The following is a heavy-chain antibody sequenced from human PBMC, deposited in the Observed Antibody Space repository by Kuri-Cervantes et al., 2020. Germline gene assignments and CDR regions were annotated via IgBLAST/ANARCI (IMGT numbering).Heavy chain of an antibody. CDR3: ARGGYSYGYYFDY. J-gene: IGHJ4*02. Sequence: GSLRLSCTVSDGSFNGGDYYWNWIRQPAGKGLEWIGYIYYSGSTNYNPSLKSRVTISVDTSKNQFSLKLSSVTAADTAVYYCARGGYSYGYYFDYWGQGTLVTVSS. CDR2: IYYSGST. V-gene: IGHV4-61*10. D-gene: IGHD5-18*01. CDR1: DGSFNGGDYY.